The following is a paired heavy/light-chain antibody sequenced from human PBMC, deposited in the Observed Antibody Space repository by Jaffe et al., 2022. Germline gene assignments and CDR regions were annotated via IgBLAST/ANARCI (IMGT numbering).Heavy chain of an antibody. J-gene: IGHJ4*02. Sequence: EIQLLESGGDFVQTGGSLRLSCAASRFTFSNYAMGWVRQPPGKGLEWVSVISGGGGSAYHADSVKGRFTISRDNSKNTLYLQMNSLRAEDTAVYYCAKEGGIFGVENPRVNYFFDYWGQGTLVTVSS. CDR2: ISGGGGSA. CDR3: AKEGGIFGVENPRVNYFFDY. V-gene: IGHV3-23*01. D-gene: IGHD3-3*01. CDR1: RFTFSNYA.
Light chain of an antibody. CDR1: QGISNY. V-gene: IGKV1-27*01. CDR2: SAS. J-gene: IGKJ1*01. Sequence: DIQMTQSPSSLSASVGDRVTITCRASQGISNYLAWYQQKAGKVPKLLIHSASTLQSGVPSRFSGSGSGTDFTLTISSLQPEDVATYYCQEYNSVSRTFGQGTKVEIK. CDR3: QEYNSVSRT.